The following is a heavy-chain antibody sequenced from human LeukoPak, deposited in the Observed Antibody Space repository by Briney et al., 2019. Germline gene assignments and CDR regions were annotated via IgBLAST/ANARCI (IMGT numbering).Heavy chain of an antibody. CDR3: ARDRSGWYDY. J-gene: IGHJ4*02. CDR2: IYYSGST. CDR1: GDSMSSYY. Sequence: SETLSLTCTVSGDSMSSYYWTWIRQPPGKGLEWIGYIYYSGSTNYNPSLKSRVTISVDTPKNQFSLRLSSVTAADTAVYYCARDRSGWYDYWGQGTLVTVSS. V-gene: IGHV4-59*01. D-gene: IGHD6-19*01.